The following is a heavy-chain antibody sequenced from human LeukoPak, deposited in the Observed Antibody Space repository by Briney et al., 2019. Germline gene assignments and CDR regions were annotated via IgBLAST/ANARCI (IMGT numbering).Heavy chain of an antibody. Sequence: PGGSLRLSCAASGFTFSSYAMSWVRQAPGKGLEWVSAISGSGGSTYYADSVKGRYTISRDNSKNTLYLQMNSLRAEDTAVYYCAKDLVIFNGGLWNRAPGDILTGDWGQGTLVTVSS. CDR1: GFTFSSYA. D-gene: IGHD3-9*01. CDR3: AKDLVIFNGGLWNRAPGDILTGD. CDR2: ISGSGGST. J-gene: IGHJ4*02. V-gene: IGHV3-23*01.